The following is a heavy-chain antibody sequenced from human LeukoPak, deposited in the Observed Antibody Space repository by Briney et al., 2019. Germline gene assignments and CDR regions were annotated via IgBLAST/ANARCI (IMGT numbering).Heavy chain of an antibody. CDR1: GGSFSGYY. D-gene: IGHD4-11*01. J-gene: IGHJ4*02. CDR2: INHSGSA. V-gene: IGHV4-34*01. Sequence: PSETLSLTCAVSGGSFSGYYWTWIRQPPGKGLEWIGEINHSGSANYNPSLMSRVTISLDTSKNHFSLNLCSVTAADTAVYYCARGQGTVTTHWGQGTLVTVSS. CDR3: ARGQGTVTTH.